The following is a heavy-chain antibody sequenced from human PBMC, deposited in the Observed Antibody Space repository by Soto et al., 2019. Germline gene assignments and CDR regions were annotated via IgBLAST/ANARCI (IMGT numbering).Heavy chain of an antibody. J-gene: IGHJ6*02. D-gene: IGHD1-26*01. V-gene: IGHV4-4*07. CDR3: ARDLSGTGLDV. Sequence: QMQLHESGPGLVKPSETLSLTCNVSGASIGSFYWSWIRQSAGKGLEWIGRVYSTGLATYTPALEGLVTISLDRSNNHLSLELKSVTAADTAVYFCARDLSGTGLDVWGRGTTVSVSS. CDR2: VYSTGLA. CDR1: GASIGSFY.